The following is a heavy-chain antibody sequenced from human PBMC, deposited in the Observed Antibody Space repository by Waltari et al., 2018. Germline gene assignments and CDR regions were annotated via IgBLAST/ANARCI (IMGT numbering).Heavy chain of an antibody. Sequence: QVQLQESGPGLVKPSETLSLTCTVSGGSISSYYWSWIRQPPGKGLEWIGYIYYSGITNYNPSLKSRVTISVDTSKNQFSLKLSSVTAADTSVYYCARGDYDFWSGYYSLGWFDPWGQGTLVTVSS. CDR3: ARGDYDFWSGYYSLGWFDP. D-gene: IGHD3-3*01. V-gene: IGHV4-59*01. J-gene: IGHJ5*02. CDR1: GGSISSYY. CDR2: IYYSGIT.